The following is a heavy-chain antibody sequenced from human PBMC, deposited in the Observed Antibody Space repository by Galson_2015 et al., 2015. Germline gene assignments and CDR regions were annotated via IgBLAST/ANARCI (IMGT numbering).Heavy chain of an antibody. D-gene: IGHD6-13*01. CDR3: ALNHGYSSSWYWFDP. V-gene: IGHV6-1*01. Sequence: CAISGDSVSSNSAAWNWIRQSPSGGLEWLGRTYYRSKWYNDYAVSVKSRITINPDTSKNQFSLQLNSVTPEDTAVYYCALNHGYSSSWYWFDPWGQGTLVTVSS. CDR2: TYYRSKWYN. CDR1: GDSVSSNSAA. J-gene: IGHJ5*02.